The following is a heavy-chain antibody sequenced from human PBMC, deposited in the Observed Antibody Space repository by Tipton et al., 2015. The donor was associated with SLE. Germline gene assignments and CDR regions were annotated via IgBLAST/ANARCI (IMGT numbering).Heavy chain of an antibody. D-gene: IGHD3-22*01. CDR1: GGSISSHF. V-gene: IGHV4-4*09. Sequence: TLSLTCTVSGGSISSHFWSWIRQPPGRGLEWIGYIYTSGSTNYNPSLKSRVTISVDTSKNQFSLKLSSVTAADTAVYYCARVGGYYDSSGYRFDIWGQGTMVTVSS. CDR2: IYTSGST. CDR3: ARVGGYYDSSGYRFDI. J-gene: IGHJ3*02.